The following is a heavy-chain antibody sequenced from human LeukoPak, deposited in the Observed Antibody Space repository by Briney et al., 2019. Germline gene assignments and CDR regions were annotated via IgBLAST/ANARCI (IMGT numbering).Heavy chain of an antibody. CDR2: ISSSGNTI. J-gene: IGHJ6*02. CDR3: ARDLRQAYSYGSYYGMDV. V-gene: IGHV3-48*03. Sequence: GSLRLSCAASEFTFTSYELNWVRQAPGKGLEWVSYISSSGNTISYADSVKGRFTISRDNAKNSLYLQVISLRAEDTAVYYCARDLRQAYSYGSYYGMDVWGQGTTVTVSS. D-gene: IGHD5-18*01. CDR1: EFTFTSYE.